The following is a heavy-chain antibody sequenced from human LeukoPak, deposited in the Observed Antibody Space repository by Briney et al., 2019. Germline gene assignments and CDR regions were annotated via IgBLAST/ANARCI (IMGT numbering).Heavy chain of an antibody. V-gene: IGHV4-34*01. J-gene: IGHJ4*02. CDR2: INHSGST. CDR1: GGSFSGYY. CDR3: ARFWLVGPFDY. D-gene: IGHD1-26*01. Sequence: PSETLSLTCAVYGGSFSGYYWSWIRQPPGKGLEWIGEINHSGSTNYNPSLKSRVTISVDTAKNQFSLKLSSVTAADTAVYYCARFWLVGPFDYWGQGTLVTVSS.